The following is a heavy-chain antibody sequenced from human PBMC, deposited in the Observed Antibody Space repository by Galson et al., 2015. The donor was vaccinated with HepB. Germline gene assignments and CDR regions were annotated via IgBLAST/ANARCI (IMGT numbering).Heavy chain of an antibody. CDR3: AREGSGSGSYSYSQDFDY. CDR1: GFIVSSNY. CDR2: IYSGGST. D-gene: IGHD3-10*01. J-gene: IGHJ4*02. V-gene: IGHV3-53*01. Sequence: SLRLSCAASGFIVSSNYMSWVRQAPGKGLEWISVIYSGGSTYYADSVKGRFTISRDDSKNTLYLQMNSLRAEDTAVYYCAREGSGSGSYSYSQDFDYWGQGTLVTVSS.